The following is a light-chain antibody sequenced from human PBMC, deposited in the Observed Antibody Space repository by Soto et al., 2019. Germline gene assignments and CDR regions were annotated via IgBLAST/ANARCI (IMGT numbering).Light chain of an antibody. CDR1: QSVSSSY. CDR2: AAS. Sequence: EIVLTQSPGTLSLSPGERATLSCRASQSVSSSYLAWYQQKPGQAPRLLIYAASFRATGIPDRFSGSGSGTDFTLTISRLEPEDFAVYHCQQYGSPPRTFGQGTKVEIK. V-gene: IGKV3-20*01. J-gene: IGKJ1*01. CDR3: QQYGSPPRT.